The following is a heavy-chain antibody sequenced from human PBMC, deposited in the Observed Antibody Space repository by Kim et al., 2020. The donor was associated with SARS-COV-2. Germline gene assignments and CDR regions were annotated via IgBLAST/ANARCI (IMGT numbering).Heavy chain of an antibody. V-gene: IGHV3-33*01. CDR1: GFTFSSYG. J-gene: IGHJ6*02. CDR3: ARDVGPGDRGVIYYYYYYGMDV. D-gene: IGHD3-10*01. CDR2: IWYDGSNK. Sequence: GGSLRLSCAASGFTFSSYGMHWVRQAPGKGLEWVAVIWYDGSNKYYADSVKGRFTISRDNSKNTLYLQMNSLRAEDTAVYYCARDVGPGDRGVIYYYYYYGMDVWGQGTTVTVSS.